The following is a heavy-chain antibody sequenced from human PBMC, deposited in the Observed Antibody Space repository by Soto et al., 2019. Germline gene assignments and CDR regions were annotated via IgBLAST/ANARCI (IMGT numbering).Heavy chain of an antibody. CDR3: ERGGGFDSFDY. D-gene: IGHD3-10*01. CDR2: INHLETT. CDR1: GASITYGAYS. Sequence: SETLSLTCTVSGASITYGAYSWSWIRQTPGKGLEWIGYINHLETTFYNPSFESRLTLSIGRTKNQFSLNLKSMSAADRAVYFCERGGGFDSFDYWGQGLLVTVSS. V-gene: IGHV4-30-2*01. J-gene: IGHJ4*02.